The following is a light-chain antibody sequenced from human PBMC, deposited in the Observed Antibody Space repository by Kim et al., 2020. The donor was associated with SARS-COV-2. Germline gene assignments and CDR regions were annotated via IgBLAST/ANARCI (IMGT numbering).Light chain of an antibody. CDR2: YDS. Sequence: PGKTASISCGGNNIGGKSGHWCQQKPVRAPVLVISYDSDRPSGIPERFSGSNSGNTATLTIRRVEAGDEADYYCQVWDSTIDHRVVFGGGTQLTVL. J-gene: IGLJ3*02. CDR1: NIGGKS. V-gene: IGLV3-21*04. CDR3: QVWDSTIDHRVV.